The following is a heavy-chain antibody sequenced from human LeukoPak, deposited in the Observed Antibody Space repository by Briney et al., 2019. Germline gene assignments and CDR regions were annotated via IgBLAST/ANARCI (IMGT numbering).Heavy chain of an antibody. V-gene: IGHV3-64*05. D-gene: IGHD3-3*01. CDR3: VKDAGDFGVVFKRRKYYLDS. CDR2: ISGDGGST. J-gene: IGHJ4*02. CDR1: GFTFSGFA. Sequence: GGSLRLSCSTSGFTFSGFALHWVRQAPGKGLEYVSAISGDGGSTYYADSVKGRFTISRGNSKNTLYFQMSSLRTEDTAVYYCVKDAGDFGVVFKRRKYYLDSWGQGALVTVSS.